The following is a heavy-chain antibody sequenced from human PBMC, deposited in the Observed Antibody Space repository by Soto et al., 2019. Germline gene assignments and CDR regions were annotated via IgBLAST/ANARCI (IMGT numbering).Heavy chain of an antibody. CDR1: GFTFTSYG. CDR3: AKDFSTGHTYGTDYYYSYGMDV. D-gene: IGHD5-18*01. Sequence: HPVGSLRLCCAASGFTFTSYGMNWVRPAPGKGREWVSGVSGSGGCAYYADYVKGRFTSSRNNSKNRLYLQMNSLRAEDTAVYYCAKDFSTGHTYGTDYYYSYGMDVWGQGTTVTVSS. J-gene: IGHJ6*02. V-gene: IGHV3-23*01. CDR2: VSGSGGCA.